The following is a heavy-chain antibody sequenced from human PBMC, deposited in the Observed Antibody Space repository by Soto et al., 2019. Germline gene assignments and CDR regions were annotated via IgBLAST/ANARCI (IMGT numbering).Heavy chain of an antibody. V-gene: IGHV3-23*01. Sequence: GGSLRLSCAASGFTFRCYAMSWIRQAPGKGMEWVSAISGSGGSTYYADSVKGRFTISRDNYKNTLYLQMNHMRAEDTAVYYCAKAAGDLWFGPYYYYGMDVWGQGTTVTVSS. CDR3: AKAAGDLWFGPYYYYGMDV. J-gene: IGHJ6*02. D-gene: IGHD3-10*01. CDR1: GFTFRCYA. CDR2: ISGSGGST.